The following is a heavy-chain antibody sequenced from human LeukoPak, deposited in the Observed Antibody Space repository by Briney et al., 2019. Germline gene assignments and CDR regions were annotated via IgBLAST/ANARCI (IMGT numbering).Heavy chain of an antibody. D-gene: IGHD5-18*01. CDR1: RLTFSDSY. CDR3: ARPTDSSVDY. J-gene: IGHJ4*02. V-gene: IGHV3-11*01. CDR2: ISGSGTTI. Sequence: GGSLRLSCVASRLTFSDSYMSWIRQAPGKGLEWITYISGSGTTIYHADSVKGRFTISRDNAKNSVYLQMNSLREEDTAVYYCARPTDSSVDYWGQGTLVTVSS.